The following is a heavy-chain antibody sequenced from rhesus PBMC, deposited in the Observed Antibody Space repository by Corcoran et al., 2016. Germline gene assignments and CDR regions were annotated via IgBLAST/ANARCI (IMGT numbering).Heavy chain of an antibody. D-gene: IGHD6-25*01. Sequence: QVQLQESGPGLVKPSETLSLTCAVSGGSISSSYYYWSWFRQAPGKGLEWIGNISYSEGPTYTPPRKRQVTISRATAKNQFSLKLSFVTAADTAVYYCAGEIAATGTCFECWGQGALVTVSA. CDR1: GGSISSSYYY. CDR2: ISYSEGP. V-gene: IGHV4-122*02. J-gene: IGHJ1*01. CDR3: AGEIAATGTCFEC.